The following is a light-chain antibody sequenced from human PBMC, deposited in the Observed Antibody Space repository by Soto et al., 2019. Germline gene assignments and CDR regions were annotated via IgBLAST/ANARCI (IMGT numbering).Light chain of an antibody. V-gene: IGKV3-15*01. CDR1: QSVSSH. J-gene: IGKJ1*01. Sequence: EIGMTQSPATLSVSPGERATLSCRASQSVSSHLAWYQQKRGQAPRLLIYGASTRATAIPARFSGSGSGTEFTLTISSLQPDDFATYYCQHYNSYSEAFCQGTKVDIK. CDR2: GAS. CDR3: QHYNSYSEA.